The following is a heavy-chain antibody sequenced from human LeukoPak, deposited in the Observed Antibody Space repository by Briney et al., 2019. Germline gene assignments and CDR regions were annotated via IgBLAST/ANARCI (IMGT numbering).Heavy chain of an antibody. CDR1: GFTVSTNY. CDR3: ARAYCRGSSCHPTLFHY. D-gene: IGHD2-15*01. J-gene: IGHJ4*02. CDR2: IYSGGSS. V-gene: IGHV3-66*01. Sequence: SGGSLRLSCAASGFTVSTNYMSWVRQAPGKGLEWVSVIYSGGSSYYADSVKGRFTISRDNSKNTVYLQMNSLRAEDTALYYCARAYCRGSSCHPTLFHYWGQGTLVTVSS.